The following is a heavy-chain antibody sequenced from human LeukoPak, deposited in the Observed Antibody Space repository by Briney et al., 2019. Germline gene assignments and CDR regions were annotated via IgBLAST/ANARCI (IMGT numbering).Heavy chain of an antibody. CDR2: IKSKTDGGTT. Sequence: PGGSQRLSCAASGFTFSNAWMSWVRQAPGKGLEWVGRIKSKTDGGTTDYAAPVKGRFTISRDDSKNTLYLQMNSLKTEDTAVYYCTTDLVGAHLDYWGQGTLVTVSS. CDR1: GFTFSNAW. V-gene: IGHV3-15*01. D-gene: IGHD1-26*01. CDR3: TTDLVGAHLDY. J-gene: IGHJ4*02.